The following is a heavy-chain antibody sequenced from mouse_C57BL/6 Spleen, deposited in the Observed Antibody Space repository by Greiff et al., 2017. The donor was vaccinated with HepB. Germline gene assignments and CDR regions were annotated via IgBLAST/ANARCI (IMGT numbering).Heavy chain of an antibody. V-gene: IGHV5-9-1*02. CDR2: ISSGGDYI. Sequence: EVQRVESGEGLVKPGGSLKLSCAASGFTFSSYAMSWVRQTPEKRLEWVAYISSGGDYIYYADTVKGRFTISRDNARNTLYLQMSSLKSEDTAMYYCTRGDYGSSQFAYWGQGTLVTVSA. CDR1: GFTFSSYA. CDR3: TRGDYGSSQFAY. D-gene: IGHD1-1*01. J-gene: IGHJ3*01.